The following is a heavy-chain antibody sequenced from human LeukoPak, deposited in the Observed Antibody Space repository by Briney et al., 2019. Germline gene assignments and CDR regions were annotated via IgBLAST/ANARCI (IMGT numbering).Heavy chain of an antibody. CDR2: IKSKTDGGTT. CDR1: GFTFSNAW. Sequence: GGSLRLSCAASGFTFSNAWMSWVRQAPGKGLEWVGRIKSKTDGGTTDYAAPVKGRFTISRDDSKNTLYLQMNSLRAEDTAVYYCARDGRTGIHDYYYGMDVWGQGTTVTVSS. V-gene: IGHV3-15*01. J-gene: IGHJ6*02. CDR3: ARDGRTGIHDYYYGMDV. D-gene: IGHD1-1*01.